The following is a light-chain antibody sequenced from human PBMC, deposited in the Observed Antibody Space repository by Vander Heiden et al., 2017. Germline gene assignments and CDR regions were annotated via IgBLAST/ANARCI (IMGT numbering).Light chain of an antibody. CDR2: RSD. Sequence: QSVLTQSPSASGTPGQRVTISCSGSSSNSGSHYVYWYQHLPGTAPKLLLYRSDQRPTGVPDRISASKSGTSASLAISGLRSEDEADYYCAAWDDSLSDVVFGGGTKL. J-gene: IGLJ2*01. CDR1: SSNSGSHY. V-gene: IGLV1-47*01. CDR3: AAWDDSLSDVV.